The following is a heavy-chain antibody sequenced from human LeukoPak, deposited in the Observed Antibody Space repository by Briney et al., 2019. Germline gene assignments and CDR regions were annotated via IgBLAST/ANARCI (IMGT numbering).Heavy chain of an antibody. V-gene: IGHV4-38-2*02. CDR3: ARDSITILGNFDY. D-gene: IGHD3-3*01. CDR1: GYSISSGYY. J-gene: IGHJ4*02. Sequence: SETLSLTRTVSGYSISSGYYWGWIRQPPGKGLEWIGTIYHSGTTYYNPSLKSPVTISVDTSKNQFSLKLTSLTAADTAVYYCARDSITILGNFDYWGQGALVTVSS. CDR2: IYHSGTT.